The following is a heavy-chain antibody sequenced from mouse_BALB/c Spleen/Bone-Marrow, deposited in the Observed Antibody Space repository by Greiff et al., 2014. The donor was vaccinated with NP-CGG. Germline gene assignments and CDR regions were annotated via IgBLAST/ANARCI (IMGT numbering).Heavy chain of an antibody. CDR1: GYTFTSYW. CDR3: ARAPLLRLRNYFDY. D-gene: IGHD1-2*01. Sequence: VKLQESGAELAKPGASVKMSCKASGYTFTSYWMHWVKQRPGQGLEWIGYINPRTGYTEYNQKFKDKATLTADKSSSTAYMQXXXXXXXXSAVYYCARAPLLRLRNYFDYWGQGTTLTVSS. J-gene: IGHJ2*01. V-gene: IGHV1-7*01. CDR2: INPRTGYT.